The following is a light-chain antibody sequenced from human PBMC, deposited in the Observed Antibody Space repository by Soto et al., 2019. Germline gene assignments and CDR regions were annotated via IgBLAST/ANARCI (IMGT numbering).Light chain of an antibody. V-gene: IGLV2-14*01. Sequence: QSALTQPPSASGSPGQSVTISCTGSSDDIGTYDYVSWYQQHPGRAPKLIIFEVTKRPSGVSNRFSGSKSGNTASLTISGLQAEDEADYYCSSYTSSTTYVFATVTKLTVL. J-gene: IGLJ1*01. CDR1: SDDIGTYDY. CDR3: SSYTSSTTYV. CDR2: EVT.